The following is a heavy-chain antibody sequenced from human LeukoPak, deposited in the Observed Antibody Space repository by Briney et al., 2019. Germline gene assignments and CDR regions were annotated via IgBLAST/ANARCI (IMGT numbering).Heavy chain of an antibody. J-gene: IGHJ4*02. V-gene: IGHV3-20*04. D-gene: IGHD2-15*01. CDR1: GFTFDDYG. CDR3: ARDKEGGSNDH. CDR2: INWNGDST. Sequence: GGSLRLSCAASGFTFDDYGMSWVRHAPGKGLEWVSGINWNGDSTGYADSVKDRFTISRDNTKNSVYLQMSGLRVDDTAIYYCARDKEGGSNDHWGQGTLVTVSS.